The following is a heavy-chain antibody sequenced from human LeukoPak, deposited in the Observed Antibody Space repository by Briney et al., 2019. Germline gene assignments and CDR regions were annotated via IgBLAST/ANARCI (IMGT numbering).Heavy chain of an antibody. Sequence: GGSLRLSCAASGFTFASYAMSWVRQAPGKGLEWVSAISGSGGSTYYADSVKGRFTISRDNSKNTLYLQMNSLRAEDTAVYYCAKGGSFDPAFDAFDIWGQGTMVTVSS. CDR3: AKGGSFDPAFDAFDI. J-gene: IGHJ3*02. D-gene: IGHD1-26*01. CDR2: ISGSGGST. V-gene: IGHV3-23*01. CDR1: GFTFASYA.